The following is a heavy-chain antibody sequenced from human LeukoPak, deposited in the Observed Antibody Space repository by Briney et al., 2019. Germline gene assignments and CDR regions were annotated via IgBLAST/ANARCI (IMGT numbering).Heavy chain of an antibody. CDR2: TYYRSKWYN. CDR1: GDSVPSNSAA. Sequence: SQTLSLTCAISGDSVPSNSAAWNWIRQSPSRGLEWLGRTYYRSKWYNDYAVSVKSRITINPDTSKNQFSLQLNSVTPEDAAVYYCARAPYRVAAAGTNWFDPWGQGTLVTVSS. D-gene: IGHD6-13*01. V-gene: IGHV6-1*01. J-gene: IGHJ5*02. CDR3: ARAPYRVAAAGTNWFDP.